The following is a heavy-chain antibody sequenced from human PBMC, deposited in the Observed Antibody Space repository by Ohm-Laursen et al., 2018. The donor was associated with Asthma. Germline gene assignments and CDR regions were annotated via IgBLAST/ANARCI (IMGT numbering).Heavy chain of an antibody. CDR3: ARAIYANYAFDI. V-gene: IGHV2-26*01. J-gene: IGHJ3*02. CDR1: GFSLTNTRMG. D-gene: IGHD4/OR15-4a*01. CDR2: IFSNDEK. Sequence: SQTLTLTCSVSGFSLTNTRMGVSWIRQPPGKAPEWLAHIFSNDEKSYSTSLKRGLTISKDSSKSQVVLTLTNLDPLDTATYYCARAIYANYAFDIWGQGTMVTVSS.